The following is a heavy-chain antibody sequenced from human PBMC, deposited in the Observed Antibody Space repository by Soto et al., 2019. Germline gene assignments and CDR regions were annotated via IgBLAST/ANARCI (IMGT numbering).Heavy chain of an antibody. Sequence: GEALKISCKGSGYSFTSYWISWVRQMPGKGLEWMGRIDPSDSYTNYSPSFQGHVTISADKSISTAYLQMNSLRAEDTAVYYCAKCTTHFEVARDYYYMDVWGKGTTDPVSS. V-gene: IGHV5-10-1*01. CDR2: IDPSDSYT. CDR3: AKCTTHFEVARDYYYMDV. D-gene: IGHD2-2*01. J-gene: IGHJ6*03. CDR1: GYSFTSYW.